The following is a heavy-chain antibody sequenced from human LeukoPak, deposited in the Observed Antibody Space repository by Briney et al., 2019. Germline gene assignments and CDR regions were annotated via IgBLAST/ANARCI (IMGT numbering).Heavy chain of an antibody. Sequence: GGSLRLSCAASGFRFSSYDMRWVRQAPGEGMEWLSYISASGITIDYADSVKGRFTISRDYAKNSLYLQMHNLRVEDTAVYYCVGEGDYYDSSGSQIYWGQGTLVTVSS. V-gene: IGHV3-48*03. D-gene: IGHD3-22*01. CDR1: GFRFSSYD. J-gene: IGHJ4*02. CDR2: ISASGITI. CDR3: VGEGDYYDSSGSQIY.